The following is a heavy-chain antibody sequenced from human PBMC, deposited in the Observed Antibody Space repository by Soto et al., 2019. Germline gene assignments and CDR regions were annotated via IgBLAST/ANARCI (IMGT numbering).Heavy chain of an antibody. J-gene: IGHJ6*02. CDR3: AREGGAHCYYYVMEV. CDR1: GYTFTRSG. Sequence: ASVKVSCKASGYTFTRSGISWVRQAPEQGPEWMGWISSYNGDTNYAQTFQGRVTMTTDTSTSTAYMELRSLRSDDTAVYYCAREGGAHCYYYVMEVRGQGTPVTVSS. CDR2: ISSYNGDT. D-gene: IGHD3-10*01. V-gene: IGHV1-18*01.